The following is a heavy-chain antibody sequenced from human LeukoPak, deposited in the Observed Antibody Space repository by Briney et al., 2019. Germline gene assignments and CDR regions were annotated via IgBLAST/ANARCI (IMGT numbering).Heavy chain of an antibody. CDR3: ARDLGTTFDP. V-gene: IGHV4-34*01. J-gene: IGHJ5*02. CDR2: INHSGST. CDR1: GGSFSGYY. Sequence: PSETLSLTCAVYGGSFSGYYWSWIRQPPGKGLEWIGEINHSGSTNYNPSLKSRVTISVDTSKNQFSLKLSSVTAADTAIYYCARDLGTTFDPWGQGTLVTVSS. D-gene: IGHD1-1*01.